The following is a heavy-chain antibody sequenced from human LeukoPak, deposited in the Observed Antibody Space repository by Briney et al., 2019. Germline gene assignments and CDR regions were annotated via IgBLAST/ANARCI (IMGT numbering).Heavy chain of an antibody. D-gene: IGHD3-22*01. CDR3: AKSYYYDSSGYLRGSFDY. CDR2: ISYDGSNK. V-gene: IGHV3-30*18. J-gene: IGHJ4*02. CDR1: GFTFSSYG. Sequence: GRSLRLSCAASGFTFSSYGMHWVRQAPGKGLEWVAVISYDGSNKYYADSVKGRFTISRDNSKNTLYLQMNSLGAEDTAIYYCAKSYYYDSSGYLRGSFDYWGQGTLVTVSS.